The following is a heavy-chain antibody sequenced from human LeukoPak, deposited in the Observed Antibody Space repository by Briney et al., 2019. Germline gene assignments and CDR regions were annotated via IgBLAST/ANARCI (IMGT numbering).Heavy chain of an antibody. D-gene: IGHD6-19*01. Sequence: SETLSLTCTVSGGSVSSGSYYWSWIRQPPGKGLEWIGYIYYSGSTNYNPSLKSRVTISVDTSKNQFSLKLGSVTAADTAVYYCARDLKGIAVAGIYNWFDPWGQGTLVTVSS. CDR1: GGSVSSGSYY. CDR2: IYYSGST. V-gene: IGHV4-61*01. CDR3: ARDLKGIAVAGIYNWFDP. J-gene: IGHJ5*02.